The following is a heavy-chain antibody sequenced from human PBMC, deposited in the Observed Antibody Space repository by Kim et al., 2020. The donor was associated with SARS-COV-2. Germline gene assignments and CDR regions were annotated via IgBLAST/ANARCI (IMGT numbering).Heavy chain of an antibody. CDR2: ISYDGSNK. Sequence: GGSLRLSCAASGYTFSSYGMHWVRQAPGKGLEWVAVISYDGSNKYYADSVKGRFTISRDNSKNTLYLQMNSLRAEDTAVYYCAKAEAMSYWGQGTLVTVS. V-gene: IGHV3-30*18. J-gene: IGHJ4*02. CDR1: GYTFSSYG. D-gene: IGHD2-2*01. CDR3: AKAEAMSY.